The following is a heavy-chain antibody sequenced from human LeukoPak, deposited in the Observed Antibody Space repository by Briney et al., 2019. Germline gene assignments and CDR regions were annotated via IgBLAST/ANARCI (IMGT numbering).Heavy chain of an antibody. CDR1: GFTFSSYS. Sequence: GGSLRLSCAASGFTFSSYSMNWVRQAPGKGLEWVSYISTSGTTTYYADSVKGRFTISSDNAKSSLYLQMNSLRAEDTAVYYCARGPPLFDPWGLGTLVTVSS. V-gene: IGHV3-48*01. CDR2: ISTSGTTT. J-gene: IGHJ5*02. CDR3: ARGPPLFDP.